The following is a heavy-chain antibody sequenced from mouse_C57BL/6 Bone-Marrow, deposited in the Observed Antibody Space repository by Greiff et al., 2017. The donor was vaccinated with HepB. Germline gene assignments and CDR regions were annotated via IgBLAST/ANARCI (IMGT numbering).Heavy chain of an antibody. D-gene: IGHD1-1*01. J-gene: IGHJ3*01. Sequence: VQLQQSGPELVKPGASVKISCKASGYTFTDYYMNWVKQSHGKSLEWIGDINPNNGGTSYNQKFKGKATLTVDKSSSTAYMELRSLTSEDSAVYYCASREYGSSYGAYWGQGTLVTVSA. CDR3: ASREYGSSYGAY. CDR2: INPNNGGT. V-gene: IGHV1-26*01. CDR1: GYTFTDYY.